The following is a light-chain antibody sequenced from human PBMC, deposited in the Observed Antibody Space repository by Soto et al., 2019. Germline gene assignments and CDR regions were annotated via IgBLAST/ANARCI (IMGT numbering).Light chain of an antibody. J-gene: IGLJ1*01. CDR3: FSFTTDWTHV. V-gene: IGLV2-14*01. CDR1: SRDIGAYNY. Sequence: QSVLTQPASVSGSPGQSITISCPGSSRDIGAYNYVSWFQQYPGKAPKLIISEVSNRPSGVSNRFSGSKSGTAASLTISGLQTEDEADYFCFSFTTDWTHVFGTGTKLTVL. CDR2: EVS.